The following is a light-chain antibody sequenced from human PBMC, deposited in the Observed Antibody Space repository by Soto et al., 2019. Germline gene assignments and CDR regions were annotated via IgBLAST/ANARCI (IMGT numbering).Light chain of an antibody. Sequence: QSALTQPASVSGSPGQSITISCTGTSSDVGSYDLVSWYQQHPGKAPKLMIYEVSKRPSGVSNRFSGSKSGNTASLTISGLQAAVEADYYCCSYAGSSTYVLFGGGTKLTVL. CDR2: EVS. CDR3: CSYAGSSTYVL. J-gene: IGLJ2*01. CDR1: SSDVGSYDL. V-gene: IGLV2-23*02.